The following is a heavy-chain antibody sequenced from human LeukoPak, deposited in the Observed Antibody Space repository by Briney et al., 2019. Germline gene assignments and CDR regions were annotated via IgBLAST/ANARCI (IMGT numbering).Heavy chain of an antibody. D-gene: IGHD6-19*01. CDR2: ISGSGGST. J-gene: IGHJ5*02. V-gene: IGHV3-23*01. Sequence: GGSLRLSCVASGFTFSSYSMNWVRQAPGKGLEWVSAISGSGGSTYYADSVKGRFTISRDNSKNTLYLQMNSLRAEDTAVYYCAKRSTGYSSGWSPDWFDPWGQGTLVTVSS. CDR3: AKRSTGYSSGWSPDWFDP. CDR1: GFTFSSYS.